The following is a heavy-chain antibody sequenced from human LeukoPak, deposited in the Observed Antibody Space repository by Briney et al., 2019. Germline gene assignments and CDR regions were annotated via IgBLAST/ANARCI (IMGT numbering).Heavy chain of an antibody. CDR2: IYYSGST. J-gene: IGHJ4*02. V-gene: IGHV4-31*03. D-gene: IGHD4-11*01. Sequence: SETLSLTCTVSGGSISSGGYYWSWIRQHPGKGLEWIGYIYYSGSTYYNPSLKSRVTTSVDTSKNQFSLKLSSVTAADTAVYYCARSTVITPPYFDYWGQGTLVTVSS. CDR3: ARSTVITPPYFDY. CDR1: GGSISSGGYY.